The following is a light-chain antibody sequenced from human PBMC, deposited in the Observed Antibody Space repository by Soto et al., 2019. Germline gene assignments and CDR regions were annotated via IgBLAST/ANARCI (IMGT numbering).Light chain of an antibody. CDR1: HNISRF. CDR2: AAS. CDR3: QQSYSTWYS. J-gene: IGKJ2*03. Sequence: DIQMTQSPSSLSASVGDTVTITCRASHNISRFLNWYQQRPGKAPKLLIYAASTLQSGVPPKFSGSGSVTDFTHTITTLQPEDFATYYCQQSYSTWYSFGQGTKLEIK. V-gene: IGKV1-39*01.